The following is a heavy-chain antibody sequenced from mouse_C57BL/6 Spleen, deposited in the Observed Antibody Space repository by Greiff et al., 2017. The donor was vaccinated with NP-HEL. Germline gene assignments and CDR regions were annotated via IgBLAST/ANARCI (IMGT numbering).Heavy chain of an antibody. CDR1: GFSFNTYA. J-gene: IGHJ2*01. D-gene: IGHD4-1*01. V-gene: IGHV10-1*01. CDR3: VSPLTGTGFDY. CDR2: IRSKSNNYAT. Sequence: EVQLVESGGGLVQPKGSLKLSCAASGFSFNTYAMNWVRQAPGKGLEWVARIRSKSNNYATYYADSVKDRFTISRDDSESMLYLQMNNLKTEDTAMYYCVSPLTGTGFDYWGQGTTLTVSS.